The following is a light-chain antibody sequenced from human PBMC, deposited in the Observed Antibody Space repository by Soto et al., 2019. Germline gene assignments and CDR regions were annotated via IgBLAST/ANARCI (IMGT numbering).Light chain of an antibody. J-gene: IGKJ5*01. CDR1: QRVSSN. V-gene: IGKV3-15*01. CDR3: QQYNNWPIT. CDR2: GAS. Sequence: DIVLTQSPATLSLSPGERATLYCGASQRVSSNLAWYQQKPGQAPRLLIYGASTRATGIPARFSGSESGTEFTLTINSLQSEDFAVYYCQQYNNWPITFGQGTRLEIK.